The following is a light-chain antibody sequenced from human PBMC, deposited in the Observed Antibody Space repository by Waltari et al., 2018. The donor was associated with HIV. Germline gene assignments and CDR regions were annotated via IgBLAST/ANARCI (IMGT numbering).Light chain of an antibody. CDR2: GDT. V-gene: IGLV1-40*01. CDR3: QSFDSSLSNLVV. CDR1: SSNIGAGHA. J-gene: IGLJ2*01. Sequence: QAVLTQPPSVSGAPGQRVTISCTGSSSNIGAGHALHWSQQLPGTAPKLLIYGDTHRPSGVPDRFSGSKSGTSASLAIAGLQTEDEAVFYCQSFDSSLSNLVVFGGGTKVTVL.